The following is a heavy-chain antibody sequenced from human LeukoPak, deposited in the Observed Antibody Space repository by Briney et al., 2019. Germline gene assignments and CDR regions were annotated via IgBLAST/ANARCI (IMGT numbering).Heavy chain of an antibody. D-gene: IGHD3-9*01. J-gene: IGHJ4*02. Sequence: AGGSLRLSCAASGFTFSSYGMHWVRQAPGKGLEWVAVIWYDGSNKYYADSVKGRFTISRDNSKNTLYLQMNSLRAEDTAVYYCAKDGGTGTPFDYWGQGTLVTVSS. CDR3: AKDGGTGTPFDY. CDR2: IWYDGSNK. V-gene: IGHV3-30*02. CDR1: GFTFSSYG.